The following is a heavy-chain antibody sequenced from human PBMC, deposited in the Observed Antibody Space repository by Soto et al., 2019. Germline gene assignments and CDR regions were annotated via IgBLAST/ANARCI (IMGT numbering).Heavy chain of an antibody. CDR3: AKWNGYGDY. V-gene: IGHV3-23*01. CDR2: VSGGGGST. Sequence: EVQLLESGGGLVQPGGSLRLSCAASGFTFSTYGVTWVRQAPGKGLEWVSGVSGGGGSTHYADSVKGRFTITRDNSKNTVYLQMNSLRVEDTAVYYCAKWNGYGDYWGQGTLVTVSS. D-gene: IGHD1-1*01. CDR1: GFTFSTYG. J-gene: IGHJ4*02.